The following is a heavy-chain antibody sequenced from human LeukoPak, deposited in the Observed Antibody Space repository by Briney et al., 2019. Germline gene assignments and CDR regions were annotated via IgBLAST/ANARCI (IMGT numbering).Heavy chain of an antibody. D-gene: IGHD5-18*01. CDR1: GFTFSSYA. V-gene: IGHV3-23*01. CDR3: AKDLLRLIQLSGFDY. Sequence: GGSLRLSCAASGFTFSSYAMSWVRQAPGKGLEWVSAISGSGGGTYYADSVKGRFTISRDNSKNTLYLQMNSLRAEDTAVYYCAKDLLRLIQLSGFDYWGQGTLVTVSS. CDR2: ISGSGGGT. J-gene: IGHJ4*02.